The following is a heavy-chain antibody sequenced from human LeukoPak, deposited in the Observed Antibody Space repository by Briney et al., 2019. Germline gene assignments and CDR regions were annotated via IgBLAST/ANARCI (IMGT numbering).Heavy chain of an antibody. CDR2: IYSGGST. CDR3: ARDLYY. CDR1: GFTVSSNY. V-gene: IGHV3-66*01. J-gene: IGHJ4*02. Sequence: GVSLRLSCAASGFTVSSNYMSWVRQAPGKGLEWVSVIYSGGSTYYADSVNGRFTISRDNSKNTLYLQMNSLRAEDKAVYYCARDLYYWGQGTLVSVSS.